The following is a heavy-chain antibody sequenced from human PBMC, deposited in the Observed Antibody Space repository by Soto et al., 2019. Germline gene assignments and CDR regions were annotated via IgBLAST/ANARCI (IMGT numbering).Heavy chain of an antibody. Sequence: QVQLVESGGGVVQPGRSLRLSCAASGFTFSSYGMHWVRQAPGKGLEWVAVISYDGSNKYYADSVKGRFTISRDNSKNTLYLQMNSLRAEDTAVYYCAKDYARSYLRGIFWWWRDDAFDIWGQGTMVTVSS. V-gene: IGHV3-30*18. J-gene: IGHJ3*02. CDR3: AKDYARSYLRGIFWWWRDDAFDI. CDR1: GFTFSSYG. D-gene: IGHD2-21*01. CDR2: ISYDGSNK.